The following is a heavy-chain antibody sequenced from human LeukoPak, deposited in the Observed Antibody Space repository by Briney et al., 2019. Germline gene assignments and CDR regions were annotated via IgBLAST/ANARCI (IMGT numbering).Heavy chain of an antibody. CDR2: ISYDGSNK. CDR3: ARTTTAMVTWCFDY. CDR1: GFTFSSYA. J-gene: IGHJ4*02. V-gene: IGHV3-30-3*01. D-gene: IGHD5-18*01. Sequence: GGSLRLSCAASGFTFSSYAMHWVRQAPGKGLEWVAVISYDGSNKYYADSVKGRFTISRDNSKNTLYLQMNSLRAEDTAVYYCARTTTAMVTWCFDYWGQGTLVTVSS.